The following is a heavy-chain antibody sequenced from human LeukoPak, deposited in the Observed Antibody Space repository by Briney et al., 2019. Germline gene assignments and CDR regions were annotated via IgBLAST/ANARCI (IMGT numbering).Heavy chain of an antibody. V-gene: IGHV3-53*01. J-gene: IGHJ4*02. CDR2: IYSGGST. D-gene: IGHD5-18*01. Sequence: PGGSLRLSCAASGFTVSSDYMTWVRQAPGKGLEWVSVIYSGGSTYYADSVKGRFTISRDNSKNTVYLQLNNLRVEDTAVYYCARYHTALNYWGQGTLVTVPS. CDR1: GFTVSSDY. CDR3: ARYHTALNY.